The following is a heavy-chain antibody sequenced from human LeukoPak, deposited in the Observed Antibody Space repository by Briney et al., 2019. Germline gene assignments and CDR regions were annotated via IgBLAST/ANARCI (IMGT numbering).Heavy chain of an antibody. J-gene: IGHJ4*02. V-gene: IGHV4-59*01. Sequence: PSETLSLTCTVSGGSISSYYWSWIRQPPGEGLEWIGYIYYSGSTNYNPSLKSRVTISVDTSKNQFSLKLSSVTAADTAVYYCAREGWAAAVDYWGQGTLVTVSS. CDR2: IYYSGST. CDR3: AREGWAAAVDY. D-gene: IGHD6-13*01. CDR1: GGSISSYY.